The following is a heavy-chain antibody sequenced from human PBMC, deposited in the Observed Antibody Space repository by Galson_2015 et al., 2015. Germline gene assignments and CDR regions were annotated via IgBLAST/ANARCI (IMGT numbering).Heavy chain of an antibody. CDR1: GFSLNTPPTC. J-gene: IGHJ5*01. V-gene: IGHV2-70*19. CDR3: ARSMAGTGRGWYDS. D-gene: IGHD3-10*01. CDR2: ISWDNDK. Sequence: ALVKPTQTLTLTCTFSGFSLNTPPTCVTWLRQRPGRALEWLALISWDNDKLYSTSLKTRITISKGTSKNQVVLSMTNVDPVDTAPYFLARSMAGTGRGWYDSWGQGILVTVSS.